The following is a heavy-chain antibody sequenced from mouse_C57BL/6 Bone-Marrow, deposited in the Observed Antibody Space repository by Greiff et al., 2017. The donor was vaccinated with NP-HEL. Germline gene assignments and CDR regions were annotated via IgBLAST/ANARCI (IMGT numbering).Heavy chain of an antibody. CDR2: ISSGGSYT. CDR1: GFTFSSYG. V-gene: IGHV5-6*01. Sequence: EVKLVESGGDLVKPGGSLKLSCAASGFTFSSYGMSWVRQTPDKRLEWVATISSGGSYTYYPDSVKGRFTISRDNAKNTLYLQMSSLKSEDTAMYYCARHNSEWYFDVWGTGTTVTVSS. J-gene: IGHJ1*03. CDR3: ARHNSEWYFDV.